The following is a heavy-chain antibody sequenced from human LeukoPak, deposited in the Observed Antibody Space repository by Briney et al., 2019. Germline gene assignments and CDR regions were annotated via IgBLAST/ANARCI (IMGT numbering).Heavy chain of an antibody. Sequence: AGGPLQISSKGSGSIFTSYWIGGARPLPGKGREGMGIIYYGESDTKDSPSFQGQVTISTHHSISTAYLQWSSLTASDTAMYYCWRARYSSGWYLKYWGQGTLVTVSS. CDR3: WRARYSSGWYLKY. V-gene: IGHV5-51*01. J-gene: IGHJ4*02. D-gene: IGHD6-19*01. CDR2: IYYGESDT. CDR1: GSIFTSYW.